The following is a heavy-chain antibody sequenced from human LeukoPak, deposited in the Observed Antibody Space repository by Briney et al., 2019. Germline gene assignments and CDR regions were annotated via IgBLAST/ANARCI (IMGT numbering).Heavy chain of an antibody. D-gene: IGHD5-12*01. J-gene: IGHJ4*02. Sequence: ASVKVSCKASGYTFISYDISWVRQAPGQGLEWVGWISTHNGNTNYAHKVQGRVTMTTATSTSTAYMELRSLTSDDTAIYYCARGGASSGYDYWGQGTLVTVSS. CDR1: GYTFISYD. CDR3: ARGGASSGYDY. CDR2: ISTHNGNT. V-gene: IGHV1-18*01.